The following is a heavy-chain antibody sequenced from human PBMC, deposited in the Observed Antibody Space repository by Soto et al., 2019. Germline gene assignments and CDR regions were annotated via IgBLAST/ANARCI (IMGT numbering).Heavy chain of an antibody. J-gene: IGHJ4*02. CDR2: IYYTGST. D-gene: IGHD4-17*01. CDR1: GDSISSGGYY. CDR3: ARVPYGDPFDY. Sequence: SETLSLTCTVSGDSISSGGYYWSWVRQHPGEGLEWIGYIYYTGSTHYNPSLKSRVNISVDTSKNQFSLKVSSVTAADTAVYYYARVPYGDPFDYWGQGILVTVSS. V-gene: IGHV4-31*03.